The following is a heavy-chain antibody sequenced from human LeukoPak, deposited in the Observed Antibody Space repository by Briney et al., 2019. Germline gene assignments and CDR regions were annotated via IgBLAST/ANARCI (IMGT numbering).Heavy chain of an antibody. V-gene: IGHV3-43*01. CDR3: AKDGDYGAKGYFDY. J-gene: IGHJ4*02. D-gene: IGHD4-17*01. CDR1: GFTFDDYS. CDR2: ISWDGSST. Sequence: PGGSLRLSCAASGFTFDDYSMHWVRQAPGKGLEWVSLISWDGSSTYYADSVKGRFTISRDNAKNSLYPQMNSLRAEDTALYYCAKDGDYGAKGYFDYWGQGTLVTVSS.